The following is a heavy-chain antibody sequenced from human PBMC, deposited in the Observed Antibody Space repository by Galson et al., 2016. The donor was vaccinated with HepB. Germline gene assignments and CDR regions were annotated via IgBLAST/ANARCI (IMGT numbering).Heavy chain of an antibody. D-gene: IGHD3-22*01. J-gene: IGHJ4*02. CDR1: GDSVSSSSAA. CDR3: AASYFDSSGYAEGFDY. CDR2: TYYRSKWYN. Sequence: CAISGDSVSSSSAAWNWIRQSPSRGLEWLGRTYYRSKWYNDHALSVKSRISIDPDTSKNQFSLQLNSVTPEDTAVYYCAASYFDSSGYAEGFDYWGQGTLVTVSS. V-gene: IGHV6-1*01.